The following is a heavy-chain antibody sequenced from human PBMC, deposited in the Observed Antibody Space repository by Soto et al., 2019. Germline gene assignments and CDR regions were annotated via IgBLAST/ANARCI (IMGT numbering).Heavy chain of an antibody. CDR3: AKERRNDGFPDVFDV. D-gene: IGHD1-1*01. CDR2: IIPFLGTT. J-gene: IGHJ3*01. V-gene: IGHV1-69*08. Sequence: QVQLVQSGAEVKRPGSSVKVSCKASGGTFSSEAINWVRQAPGQGLEWMGRIIPFLGTTNYAQKFQGRVTITADKSTSTDYMELSSLRSEDTAVYYCAKERRNDGFPDVFDVWGLGTMVTVSS. CDR1: GGTFSSEA.